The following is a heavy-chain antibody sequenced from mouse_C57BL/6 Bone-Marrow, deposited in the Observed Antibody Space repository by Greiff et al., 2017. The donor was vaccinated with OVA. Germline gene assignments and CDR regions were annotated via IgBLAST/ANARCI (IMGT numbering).Heavy chain of an antibody. V-gene: IGHV5-6*02. CDR2: ISSGGSYT. D-gene: IGHD1-1*01. CDR3: AGRYYYDH. Sequence: EVMLVESGGDLVKPGGSLKLSCAASGFTFSSYGMSWVRQTPDKRLEWVATISSGGSYTYYPDSVKGRFTITRDNAKNTQYLQMSSLKSEDTAMYCCAGRYYYDHRGQGTTLTVSS. CDR1: GFTFSSYG. J-gene: IGHJ2*01.